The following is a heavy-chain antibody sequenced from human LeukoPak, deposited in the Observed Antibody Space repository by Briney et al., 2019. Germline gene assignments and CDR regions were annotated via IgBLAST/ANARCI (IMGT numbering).Heavy chain of an antibody. V-gene: IGHV7-4-1*02. CDR2: INTNTGNP. D-gene: IGHD2-2*01. CDR1: GYTFTSYA. CDR3: ARGKIGEVRGVLAANNWFDP. J-gene: IGHJ5*02. Sequence: GASVKVSCKASGYTFTSYAMNWVRQAPGQGLEWMGWINTNTGNPTYAQGFIGRFVFSLDTSVSTAYLQISSLKAEDTAVYYCARGKIGEVRGVLAANNWFDPWGQGTLVTVSS.